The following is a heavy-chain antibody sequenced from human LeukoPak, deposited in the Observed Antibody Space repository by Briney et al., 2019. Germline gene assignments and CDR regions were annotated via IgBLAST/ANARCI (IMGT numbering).Heavy chain of an antibody. CDR3: ARFQACGGDCPFDY. D-gene: IGHD2-21*02. Sequence: GGSLRLSCAASGFTFSSYAMSWVRQGPGKGLEGLKWVSSISGRGDRTYYADSVKGRFTISRDNSKNTLYLQMNSLRAEDTAIYYCARFQACGGDCPFDYWGHGTLVTVSS. CDR1: GFTFSSYA. J-gene: IGHJ4*01. V-gene: IGHV3-23*01. CDR2: ISGRGDRT.